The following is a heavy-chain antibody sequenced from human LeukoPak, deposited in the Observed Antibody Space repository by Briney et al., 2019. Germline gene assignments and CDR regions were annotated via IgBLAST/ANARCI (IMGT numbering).Heavy chain of an antibody. D-gene: IGHD2-15*01. J-gene: IGHJ5*02. Sequence: ASVKVSCKASGYTFTGYYMHWVRQAPGQGLEWMGWINPNSGGTNYAQKFQGRVTMTRDTSISTAYMELSSLRSEDTAVYYCARDRRRYCSGGSCYSGAAWFDPWGQGTLVTVSS. CDR2: INPNSGGT. V-gene: IGHV1-2*02. CDR1: GYTFTGYY. CDR3: ARDRRRYCSGGSCYSGAAWFDP.